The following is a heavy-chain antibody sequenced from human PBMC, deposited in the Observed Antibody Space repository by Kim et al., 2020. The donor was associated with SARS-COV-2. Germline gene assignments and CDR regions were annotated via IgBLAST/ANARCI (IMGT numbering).Heavy chain of an antibody. CDR2: IYYSGST. V-gene: IGHV4-39*01. Sequence: SETLSLTCTVSGGSISSSSYYWGWIRQPPGKGLEWIGSIYYSGSTYYNPSLKSRVTISVDTSKNQFSLKLSSVTAADTAVYYCARHFKGEHAFDIWGQGTMVTVSS. CDR1: GGSISSSSYY. D-gene: IGHD3-16*01. J-gene: IGHJ3*02. CDR3: ARHFKGEHAFDI.